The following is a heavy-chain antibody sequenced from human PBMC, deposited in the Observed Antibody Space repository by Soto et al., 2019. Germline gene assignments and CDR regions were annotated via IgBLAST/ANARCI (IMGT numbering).Heavy chain of an antibody. Sequence: EVQLLESGGGLVQPGGSLRLSCAASGFTFSTYAMNWVRQAPGKGLEWVSAISNSFSDGNTHYADSVKGRFTISRDNDTNTVFLEMNSLRAEDTAVYYCAKVFSPELGNSFDHWGQGTLVTVSS. CDR2: ISNSFSDGNT. CDR1: GFTFSTYA. V-gene: IGHV3-23*01. CDR3: AKVFSPELGNSFDH. J-gene: IGHJ4*02. D-gene: IGHD1-7*01.